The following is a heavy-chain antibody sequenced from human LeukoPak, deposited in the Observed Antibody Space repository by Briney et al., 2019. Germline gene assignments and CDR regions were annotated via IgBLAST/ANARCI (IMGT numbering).Heavy chain of an antibody. D-gene: IGHD1-26*01. CDR3: ARAFSGGSESDY. Sequence: ASVKVSCKSSGYTFTSYYMHWVRQAPGQGLEWMGIINPSGGITSYAQKFQGRVTMTRDTSTSTVYMELSSLRSEDTAVYYCARAFSGGSESDYWGQGTLVTVSS. CDR2: INPSGGIT. V-gene: IGHV1-46*01. CDR1: GYTFTSYY. J-gene: IGHJ4*02.